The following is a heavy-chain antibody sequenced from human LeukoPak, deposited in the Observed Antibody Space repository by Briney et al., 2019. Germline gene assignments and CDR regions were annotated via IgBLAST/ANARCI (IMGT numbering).Heavy chain of an antibody. CDR1: GGSISTSSYL. CDR3: ASLYGILTTYYPYDAFDV. D-gene: IGHD3-9*01. Sequence: PSEPLSLTCAVSGGSISTSSYLWGWSRQPPGKGLEWRGSIYYSGCTSYIPSRKRRVTITVDTSMNLFSLKLTSVTAADTAVHYCASLYGILTTYYPYDAFDVWGQGTMVTVSS. V-gene: IGHV4-39*01. J-gene: IGHJ3*01. CDR2: IYYSGCT.